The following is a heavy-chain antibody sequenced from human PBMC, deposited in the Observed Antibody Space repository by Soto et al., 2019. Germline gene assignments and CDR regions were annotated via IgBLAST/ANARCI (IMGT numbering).Heavy chain of an antibody. J-gene: IGHJ6*02. Sequence: LSLTCTVSXXXXXSYYWSWIRQPPGKGLEWIGYVFYTGRANYNASLKSRVSISLDTSNYQFSLKLSSVTAADTAVYYCARDGDGRMTTNPYYYNGMDVWGPGTTVTVSS. CDR1: XXXXXSYY. CDR2: VFYTGRA. V-gene: IGHV4-59*01. CDR3: ARDGDGRMTTNPYYYNGMDV. D-gene: IGHD4-4*01.